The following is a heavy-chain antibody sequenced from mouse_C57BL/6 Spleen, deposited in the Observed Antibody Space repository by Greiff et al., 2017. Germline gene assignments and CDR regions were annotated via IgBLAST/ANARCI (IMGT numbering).Heavy chain of an antibody. CDR1: GYTFTSYW. D-gene: IGHD2-5*01. CDR3: TREKYSNYYFDD. Sequence: EVQVVESGTVLARPGASVKMSCKTSGYTFTSYWMHWVKQRPGQGLEWIGAIYPGNSDTSYKQKFKGKAKLTAVTSASTDYMELSSLTNEDSAVYYGTREKYSNYYFDDWGQGTTLTVAS. CDR2: IYPGNSDT. J-gene: IGHJ2*01. V-gene: IGHV1-5*01.